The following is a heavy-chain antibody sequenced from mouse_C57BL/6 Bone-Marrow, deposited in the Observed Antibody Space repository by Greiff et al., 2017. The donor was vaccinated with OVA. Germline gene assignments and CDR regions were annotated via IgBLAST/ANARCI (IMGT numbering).Heavy chain of an antibody. CDR3: ARRPITSVVWYFDV. CDR1: GFSLSTSGMG. CDR2: IYWDDDK. Sequence: QVTLKVSGPGILQPSQTLSLTCSFSGFSLSTSGMGVSWIRQPSGKGLEWRAHIYWDDDKRYNPSLKSRLTISKDTSRNQVFLQISSGDTADTATSFCARRPITSVVWYFDVWGTGTTVTVSS. J-gene: IGHJ1*03. V-gene: IGHV8-12*01. D-gene: IGHD1-1*01.